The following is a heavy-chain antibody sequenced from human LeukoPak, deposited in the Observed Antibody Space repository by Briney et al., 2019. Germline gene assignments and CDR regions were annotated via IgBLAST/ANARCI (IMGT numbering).Heavy chain of an antibody. V-gene: IGHV3-30*04. CDR3: ARVSGYDSGYYYYMDV. J-gene: IGHJ6*03. D-gene: IGHD5-12*01. Sequence: GGSLRLSCAASGFTFSSYPMHWVRQAPGKGLEWVAVISYDGINKYYADSVKGRFTISRDNAKNSLYLQMNSLRAEDTAVYYCARVSGYDSGYYYYMDVWGKGTTVTVSS. CDR1: GFTFSSYP. CDR2: ISYDGINK.